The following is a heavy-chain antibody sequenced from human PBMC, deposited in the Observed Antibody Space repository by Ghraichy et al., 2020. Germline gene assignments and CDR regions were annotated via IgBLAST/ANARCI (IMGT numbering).Heavy chain of an antibody. CDR1: GGSISSGGYS. Sequence: SETLSLTCAVSGGSISSGGYSWSWIRQPPGKGLEWIGYIYHSGSTYYNPSLKSRVTISVDRSKNQFSLKLSSVTAADTAVYYCASSQVYYYYGMDVWGQGTTVTVSS. CDR3: ASSQVYYYYGMDV. J-gene: IGHJ6*02. V-gene: IGHV4-30-2*01. CDR2: IYHSGST.